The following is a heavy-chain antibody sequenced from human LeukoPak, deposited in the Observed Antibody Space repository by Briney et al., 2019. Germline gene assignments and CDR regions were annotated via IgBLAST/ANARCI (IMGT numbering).Heavy chain of an antibody. D-gene: IGHD1-26*01. J-gene: IGHJ4*02. CDR2: ISGSGGST. V-gene: IGHV3-23*01. CDR3: ARRGPYHQTVGGALLY. CDR1: GFTFSRYV. Sequence: PGGSLRLSCAASGFTFSRYVMNWVRQAPGKGLEWVSGISGSGGSTYYADSVKGRFTISRDNSNNTFYLQMNSLRAEDTAVYYCARRGPYHQTVGGALLYWGQGTPVTVSS.